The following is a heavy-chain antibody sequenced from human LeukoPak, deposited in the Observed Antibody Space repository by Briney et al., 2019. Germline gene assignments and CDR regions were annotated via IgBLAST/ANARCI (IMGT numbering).Heavy chain of an antibody. D-gene: IGHD3-22*01. Sequence: GGSLRLSCAASGFTFSSYSMNWVRQAPGKGLEWVSSISSSSSYIYYADSVKGRFTISRDNAKNSLYLQMNSLRAEDTAVYYCATTNYYDSTARLGLRYFQHWGQGTLVTVSS. CDR1: GFTFSSYS. CDR2: ISSSSSYI. J-gene: IGHJ1*01. V-gene: IGHV3-21*01. CDR3: ATTNYYDSTARLGLRYFQH.